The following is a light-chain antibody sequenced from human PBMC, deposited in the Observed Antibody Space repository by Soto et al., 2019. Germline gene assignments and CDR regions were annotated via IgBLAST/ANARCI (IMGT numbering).Light chain of an antibody. CDR3: MQALQTGVT. CDR2: LGS. CDR1: QSLLHSNGYNY. J-gene: IGKJ3*01. V-gene: IGKV2-28*01. Sequence: IVMTQSPLSLPVTPGEPASISCRSSQSLLHSNGYNYLDWYLQKPGQSPQLLISLGSNRASGVPDRFSGSGSGTDFTLKISRVEAEDVGVYYCMQALQTGVTFGPGTKVDIK.